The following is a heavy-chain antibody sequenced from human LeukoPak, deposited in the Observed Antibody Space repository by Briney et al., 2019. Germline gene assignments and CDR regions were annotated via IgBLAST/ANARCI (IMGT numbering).Heavy chain of an antibody. D-gene: IGHD1-26*01. CDR1: GFSFSTYE. CDR3: ARDMEPDAFDI. CDR2: ISSRGSAI. V-gene: IGHV3-48*03. Sequence: GGSLRLSCAASGFSFSTYEMNWVRQAPGKGLEWVSYISSRGSAIYYADSVKGRFTISRDIAKTSLYLQMNSLRAEDTAIYYCARDMEPDAFDIWGQGTMVTVSS. J-gene: IGHJ3*02.